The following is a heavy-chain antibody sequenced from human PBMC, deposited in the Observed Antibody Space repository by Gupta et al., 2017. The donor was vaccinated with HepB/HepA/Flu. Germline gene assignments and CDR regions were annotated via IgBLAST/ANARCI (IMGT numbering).Heavy chain of an antibody. CDR3: ARAFRPGSSGRYFYMDV. CDR2: INHSGST. Sequence: QVQLQQWGAGLLKPSETLSLSCAVYGGPFSGYYWSWIRQPPGKGLEWIGEINHSGSTNYNPSLKSRVTMSVATSNNQFSLDLSSVTAADTAVYYCARAFRPGSSGRYFYMDVWGKGTTVTGSS. CDR1: GGPFSGYY. J-gene: IGHJ6*03. V-gene: IGHV4-34*01. D-gene: IGHD3-22*01.